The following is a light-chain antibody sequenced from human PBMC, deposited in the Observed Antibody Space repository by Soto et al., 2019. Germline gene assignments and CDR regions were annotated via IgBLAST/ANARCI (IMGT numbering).Light chain of an antibody. CDR3: STYTSRGTLV. V-gene: IGLV2-14*01. CDR2: EVR. CDR1: SRDIGAYNL. Sequence: QSVLTQPASVSGSPGQSITTSCSGTSRDIGAYNLVSWYQQPPGKAPKLLIYEVRNRPSGISYRFSGSKSGTTASLTISSLLPEDEADYYCSTYTSRGTLVFGGGTKVTVL. J-gene: IGLJ2*01.